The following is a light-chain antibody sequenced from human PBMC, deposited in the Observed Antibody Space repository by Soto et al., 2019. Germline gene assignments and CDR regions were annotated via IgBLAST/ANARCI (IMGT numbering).Light chain of an antibody. CDR3: SSYTSGSTTYV. V-gene: IGLV2-14*01. CDR2: ASS. CDR1: SSDVGSYNY. J-gene: IGLJ1*01. Sequence: QSVLTQPAPVSGSPGQSITISCTGTSSDVGSYNYVSWYQQHPGKAPRLMIYASSNRPSGVSHRFSGSRSDNTASLTISGLQAEDEADYFCSSYTSGSTTYVFGSGTKVTV.